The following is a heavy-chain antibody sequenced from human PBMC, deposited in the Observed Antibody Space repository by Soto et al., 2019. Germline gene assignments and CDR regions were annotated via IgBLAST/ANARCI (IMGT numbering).Heavy chain of an antibody. CDR1: GCTFNTHW. CDR2: IYFYGITT. V-gene: IGHV3-74*01. CDR3: ARGGAMGVDY. D-gene: IGHD1-26*01. Sequence: GALRVAGPASGCTFNTHWMHWVRQAPGKGLVWVSRIYFYGITTNYADSVKVRLTVSRDNAKNTVYLHVNTLRDEDTAVYYCARGGAMGVDYWGQGTLVTVS. J-gene: IGHJ4*02.